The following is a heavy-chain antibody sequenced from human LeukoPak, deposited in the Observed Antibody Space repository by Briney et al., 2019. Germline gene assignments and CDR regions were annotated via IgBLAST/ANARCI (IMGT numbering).Heavy chain of an antibody. CDR1: GGTFSSYA. J-gene: IGHJ4*02. CDR3: ARFDYYDSSGNDY. Sequence: SVKVSCKASGGTFSSYAISWVRQAPGQGLEWMGGIIPIFGTANYAQKFQGRVTITTDESTSTAYMELRSLRSDDTAVYYCARFDYYDSSGNDYWGQGTLVTVSS. D-gene: IGHD3-22*01. V-gene: IGHV1-69*05. CDR2: IIPIFGTA.